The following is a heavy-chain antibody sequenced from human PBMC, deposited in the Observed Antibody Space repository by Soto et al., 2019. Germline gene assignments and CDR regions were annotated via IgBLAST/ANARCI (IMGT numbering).Heavy chain of an antibody. V-gene: IGHV1-18*04. CDR3: ARPVFVLPYYYYGMDV. J-gene: IGHJ6*02. Sequence: GASVKVSCKASGYTFTSYGISWVRQAPGQGLEWMGWISAYNGNTNYAQKLQGRVTMTTDTSTSTAYMELRSLRSDDTAVYYCARPVFVLPYYYYGMDVWGQGITVTVSS. CDR1: GYTFTSYG. CDR2: ISAYNGNT.